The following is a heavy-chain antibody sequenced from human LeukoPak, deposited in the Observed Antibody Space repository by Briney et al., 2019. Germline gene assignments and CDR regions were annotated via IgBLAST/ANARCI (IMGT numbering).Heavy chain of an antibody. CDR2: IIPIFGTA. CDR1: GGTFSSYA. J-gene: IGHJ4*02. Sequence: SVRVSCKASGGTFSSYAISWVRQAPGQGLEWMGGIIPIFGTANYAQKFQGRVTITTDESTSTAYMELSSLRSEDTAVYYCARKGDYYDSSGYYDYFDYWGQGTLVTVSS. V-gene: IGHV1-69*05. CDR3: ARKGDYYDSSGYYDYFDY. D-gene: IGHD3-22*01.